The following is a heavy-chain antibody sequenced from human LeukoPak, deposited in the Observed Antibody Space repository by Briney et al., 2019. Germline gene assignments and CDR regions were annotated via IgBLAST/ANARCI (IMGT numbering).Heavy chain of an antibody. CDR2: ISGSGGST. CDR3: ANLGIAVANWFDP. Sequence: TGGSLRLSCAASGFTFSSYAMSWVRQAPGKGLEWVSAISGSGGSTYYADPVKGRFTISRDNSKNTLYLQMNSLRAEDTAVYYCANLGIAVANWFDPWGQGTLVTVSS. D-gene: IGHD6-19*01. V-gene: IGHV3-23*01. J-gene: IGHJ5*02. CDR1: GFTFSSYA.